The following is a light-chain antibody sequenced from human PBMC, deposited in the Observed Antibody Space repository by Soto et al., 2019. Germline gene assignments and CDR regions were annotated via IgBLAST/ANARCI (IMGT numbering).Light chain of an antibody. CDR1: QSVDRNY. J-gene: IGKJ1*01. V-gene: IGKV3-20*01. CDR3: HQFASTPRP. CDR2: GAS. Sequence: IVLTQSPGTLSLSPGESATLSCRASQSVDRNYLAWYQQRPGQAPRLLIYGASTRATGIPPRFSGSGSGTEFVLTISGLEAEDCAVYYCHQFASTPRPCGQGTKVETK.